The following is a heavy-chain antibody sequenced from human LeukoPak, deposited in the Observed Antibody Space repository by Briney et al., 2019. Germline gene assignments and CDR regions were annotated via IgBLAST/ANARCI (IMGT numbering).Heavy chain of an antibody. D-gene: IGHD3-22*01. CDR1: GYSFRSHS. J-gene: IGHJ4*02. Sequence: PGGSLRLSCAGSGYSFRSHSMNWVREAPGKGLERVSSISGISHYIYYADSVKGRFTISRDNAKNSLYMQMNSRRAEDTALYYCTRDYYDSSGLPFDYWGQGTLVTVSS. V-gene: IGHV3-21*01. CDR2: ISGISHYI. CDR3: TRDYYDSSGLPFDY.